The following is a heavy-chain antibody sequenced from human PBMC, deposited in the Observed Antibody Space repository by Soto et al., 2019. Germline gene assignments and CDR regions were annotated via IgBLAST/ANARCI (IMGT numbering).Heavy chain of an antibody. CDR3: AKDGNTAMVTPVLWDPYDY. CDR2: ISGSGGST. Sequence: GGSLRLSCAASGFTFSSYAMSWVRQAPGKGLEWVSAISGSGGSTYYADSVKGRFTISRDNSKNTLYLQMNSLRAEDTAVYYCAKDGNTAMVTPVLWDPYDYWGQGTLVTVSS. J-gene: IGHJ4*02. V-gene: IGHV3-23*01. CDR1: GFTFSSYA. D-gene: IGHD5-18*01.